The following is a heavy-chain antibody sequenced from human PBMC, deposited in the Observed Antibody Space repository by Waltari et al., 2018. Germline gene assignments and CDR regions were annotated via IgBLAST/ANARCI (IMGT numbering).Heavy chain of an antibody. CDR3: AKDPASGEFPLFDY. J-gene: IGHJ4*02. CDR1: GFTFSSYG. Sequence: QVQLVESGGGVVQPGRSLRLSCAASGFTFSSYGMHGVRQAPGKGLSWVSVLSYDGSNKYYADFVKGRFTISRDNSKNTLYRQMNCLRAEDTAVYYCAKDPASGEFPLFDYWGQGTLVTVSS. V-gene: IGHV3-30*18. D-gene: IGHD3-10*01. CDR2: LSYDGSNK.